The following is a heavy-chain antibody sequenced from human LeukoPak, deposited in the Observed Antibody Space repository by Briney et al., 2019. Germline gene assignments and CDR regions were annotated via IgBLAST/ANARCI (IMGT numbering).Heavy chain of an antibody. Sequence: GGSLRLSCAAPGFTFNIYAMNWVRQAAGKGLEWVSFIRSSSSYIYYADSVKGRFTISRDNAKNSLYLQMNSLRAEDTAVYYCARPGIAVAGEFFDYWGQGTLVTVSS. J-gene: IGHJ4*02. CDR1: GFTFNIYA. D-gene: IGHD6-19*01. CDR3: ARPGIAVAGEFFDY. CDR2: IRSSSSYI. V-gene: IGHV3-21*01.